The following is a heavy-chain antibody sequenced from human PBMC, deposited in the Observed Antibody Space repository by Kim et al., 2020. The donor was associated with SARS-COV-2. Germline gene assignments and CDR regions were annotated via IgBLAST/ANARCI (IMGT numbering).Heavy chain of an antibody. CDR1: GFTFSNAW. V-gene: IGHV3-15*01. Sequence: GGSLRLSCAASGFTFSNAWMSWVRQAPGKGLEWVGRIKSKTDGGTKDYAAPVQGRFTISRDDSKNTLYLQKNSLKTEDTAVYYCTTGSNIGLYDYYGSDYYCYCIDVWGQGTTVTVSS. D-gene: IGHD3-10*01. CDR3: TTGSNIGLYDYYGSDYYCYCIDV. CDR2: IKSKTDGGTK. J-gene: IGHJ6*02.